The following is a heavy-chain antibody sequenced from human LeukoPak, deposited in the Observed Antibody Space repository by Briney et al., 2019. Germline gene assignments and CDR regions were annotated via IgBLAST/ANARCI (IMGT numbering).Heavy chain of an antibody. J-gene: IGHJ4*02. CDR3: ARVYGNYYDSSRYYYFDY. CDR2: TTSYNADA. Sequence: ASVKVSCKASGYTLTSYGITWGRQAPGQGLEWVGGTTSYNADANYAQKFQGRVTMTTDTSTSTAYMELRSLRSDDPAVYYSARVYGNYYDSSRYYYFDYWGQGILVTVSS. D-gene: IGHD3-22*01. CDR1: GYTLTSYG. V-gene: IGHV1-18*01.